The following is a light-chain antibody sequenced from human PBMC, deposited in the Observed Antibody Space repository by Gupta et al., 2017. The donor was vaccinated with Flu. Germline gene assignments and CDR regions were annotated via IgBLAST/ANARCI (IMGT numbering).Light chain of an antibody. Sequence: PSSRSASVGDRVTITCRASQIISDYINWYQQKPGKAPKLLIYAASSLHSGVPSTFSGSGSATDFTLTISSLQLEDFATYYCQQTYSIPHTFGQGTKLEI. CDR1: QIISDY. V-gene: IGKV1-39*01. J-gene: IGKJ2*01. CDR2: AAS. CDR3: QQTYSIPHT.